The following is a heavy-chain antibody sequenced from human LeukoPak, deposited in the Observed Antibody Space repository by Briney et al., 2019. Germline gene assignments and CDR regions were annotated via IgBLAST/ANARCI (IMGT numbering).Heavy chain of an antibody. J-gene: IGHJ4*02. V-gene: IGHV3-30-3*01. CDR2: ISYDGSNK. CDR1: GFTFSSYA. CDR3: ARDFSGGVVVTAIFDY. Sequence: GGSLRLSCAASGFTFSSYAMSWVRQAPGKGLEWVAVISYDGSNKYYADSVKGRFTISRDNSKNTLYLQMNSLRAGDTAVYYCARDFSGGVVVTAIFDYWGQGTLVTVSS. D-gene: IGHD2-21*02.